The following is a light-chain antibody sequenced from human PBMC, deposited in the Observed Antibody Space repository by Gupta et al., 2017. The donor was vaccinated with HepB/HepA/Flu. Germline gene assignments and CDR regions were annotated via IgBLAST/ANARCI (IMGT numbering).Light chain of an antibody. CDR3: QTWGTGTVV. CDR2: INSDGSH. Sequence: QLVLPQSPSASASLGASVKLTCTLSSGHSSYAIAWHQQQPEKGPRYLMKINSDGSHSKGDGIPDRFSGSSSGAERYLTISSLQSEDEADYYCQTWGTGTVVFGGGTKLTVL. J-gene: IGLJ2*01. V-gene: IGLV4-69*01. CDR1: SGHSSYA.